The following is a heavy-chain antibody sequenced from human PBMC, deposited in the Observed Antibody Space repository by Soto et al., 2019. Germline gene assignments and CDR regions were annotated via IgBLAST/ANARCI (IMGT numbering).Heavy chain of an antibody. D-gene: IGHD6-6*01. J-gene: IGHJ4*02. CDR2: IWYDGSNK. Sequence: GGSLRLSCAASGFTFSSYGMHWVRQAPGKGLEWVAVIWYDGSNKYYADSVKGRFTISRDNSKNTLYLQMNSLRAEDTAVYYCAREGQQLVSVDYWGQGTLVTVSS. CDR1: GFTFSSYG. CDR3: AREGQQLVSVDY. V-gene: IGHV3-33*01.